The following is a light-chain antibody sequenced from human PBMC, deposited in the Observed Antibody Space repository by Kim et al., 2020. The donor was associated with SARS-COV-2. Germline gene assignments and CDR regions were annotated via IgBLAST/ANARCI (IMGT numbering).Light chain of an antibody. CDR3: QQYKSWPLT. CDR2: DAS. J-gene: IGKJ4*01. Sequence: LAPGERATHSCRASQSVSSNVAWYQQKPGQAPRLLIYDASTRATGIPARFSGTGSGTEFSLTISSLQSEDCAVYYCQQYKSWPLTFGGGTKVDIK. V-gene: IGKV3-15*01. CDR1: QSVSSN.